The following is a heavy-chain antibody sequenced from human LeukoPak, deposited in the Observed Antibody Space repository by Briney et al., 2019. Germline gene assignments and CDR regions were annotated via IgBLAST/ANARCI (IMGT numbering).Heavy chain of an antibody. J-gene: IGHJ6*02. Sequence: GGSLRLSCAASGFTVSSNYMSWVRQSPGKGLEGVSVIYSGGSTYYADSVKGRFTISRDNSKNTLYLQMNSLRAEDTAVYYCARIWAGAFSYYYYGMDVWGQGTTVTVSS. CDR2: IYSGGST. D-gene: IGHD3-3*02. CDR3: ARIWAGAFSYYYYGMDV. CDR1: GFTVSSNY. V-gene: IGHV3-66*01.